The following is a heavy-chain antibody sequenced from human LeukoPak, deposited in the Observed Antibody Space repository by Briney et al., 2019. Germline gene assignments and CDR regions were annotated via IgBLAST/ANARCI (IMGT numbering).Heavy chain of an antibody. D-gene: IGHD3-10*01. CDR1: GFTFSSYA. CDR2: ISGSGGST. J-gene: IGHJ4*02. V-gene: IGHV3-23*01. Sequence: QPGGSLRLSCAASGFTFSSYAMSWFRQAPGKGLEWVSAISGSGGSTYYADSVKGRFTISRDNSKNTLYLQMNSLRAEDTAVYYCAKDMGADGSGSYSHFDYWGQGTLVTVSS. CDR3: AKDMGADGSGSYSHFDY.